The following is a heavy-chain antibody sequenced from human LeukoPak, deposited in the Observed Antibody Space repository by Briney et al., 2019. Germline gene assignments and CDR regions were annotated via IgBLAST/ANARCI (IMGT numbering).Heavy chain of an antibody. V-gene: IGHV4-59*01. CDR3: ARVSGFDGYYYYMDV. Sequence: SETLSLTYPVPGGSISSYYWTWIRQPPGKGLEWIGYITYSGSTHYNPSLQSRVTISADTSKNQFSLKLSSVTAADTAVYYCARVSGFDGYYYYMDVWDKGTTVTVSS. CDR1: GGSISSYY. D-gene: IGHD6-25*01. J-gene: IGHJ6*03. CDR2: ITYSGST.